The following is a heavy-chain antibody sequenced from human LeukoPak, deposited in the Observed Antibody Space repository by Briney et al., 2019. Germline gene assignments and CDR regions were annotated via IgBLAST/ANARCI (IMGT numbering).Heavy chain of an antibody. CDR2: IYSGGST. V-gene: IGHV3-66*01. Sequence: PGGSLRLSCAASGFTFSSNYMRWVRQAPGKGLEWVSVIYSGGSTYYADSVKGRFTISRDNSKNTLYLQMNSLRAEDTAVYYCARVNLDSSSWYYFDYWGQGTLVTVSS. CDR3: ARVNLDSSSWYYFDY. CDR1: GFTFSSNY. J-gene: IGHJ4*02. D-gene: IGHD6-13*01.